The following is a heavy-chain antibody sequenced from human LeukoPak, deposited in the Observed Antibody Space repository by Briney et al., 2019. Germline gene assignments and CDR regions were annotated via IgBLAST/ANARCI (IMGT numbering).Heavy chain of an antibody. CDR3: ARHPTPYGGNHAFDI. Sequence: SETLSLTCTVSGYSISSGYYWGWIRHPPGKGLEWIGSIYHSGSTYYNPSLKSRVTISVDTSKNQFSLKLSSVTAADTAVYYCARHPTPYGGNHAFDIWSQGTMVTVSS. CDR2: IYHSGST. V-gene: IGHV4-38-2*02. D-gene: IGHD4-23*01. CDR1: GYSISSGYY. J-gene: IGHJ3*02.